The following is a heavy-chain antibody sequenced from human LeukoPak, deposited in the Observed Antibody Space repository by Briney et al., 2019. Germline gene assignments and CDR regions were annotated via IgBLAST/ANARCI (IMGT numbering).Heavy chain of an antibody. CDR2: VSHDGRNQ. Sequence: AGSLRLSCAASGFSFSNYAMHWVRQAPGKGLEWVAIVSHDGRNQYYAESVKGRFTISRDSSKNTVSLQMNSLRAGDSALYYCGRDPSARVTIDFWGQGTLVTVSS. V-gene: IGHV3-30*04. J-gene: IGHJ4*02. D-gene: IGHD5-24*01. CDR1: GFSFSNYA. CDR3: GRDPSARVTIDF.